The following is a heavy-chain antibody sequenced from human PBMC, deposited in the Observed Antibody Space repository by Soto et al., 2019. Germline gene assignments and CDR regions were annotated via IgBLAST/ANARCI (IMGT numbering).Heavy chain of an antibody. CDR2: IIPLFGTT. CDR3: AAELGFGTGSVV. CDR1: GDTFKNCV. D-gene: IGHD7-27*01. J-gene: IGHJ6*02. Sequence: QVQVVQSGVEVRRPGSSVKVSCKASGDTFKNCVISWVRQAPGQGLEWMGGIIPLFGTTDFAQRFQGRLTITTDEATTTAYMELSRLRSEDTATYYCAAELGFGTGSVVWGQGTTVIVS. V-gene: IGHV1-69*01.